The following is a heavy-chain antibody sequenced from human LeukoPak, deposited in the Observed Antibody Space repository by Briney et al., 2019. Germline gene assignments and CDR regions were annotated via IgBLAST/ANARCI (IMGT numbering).Heavy chain of an antibody. CDR2: IIPILGIA. J-gene: IGHJ4*02. V-gene: IGHV1-69*04. CDR1: GGTFSSYA. CDR3: ATESPGDY. Sequence: SVKVSCKASGGTFSSYAISWVRQAPGQGLEWMGRIIPILGIANYAQKFQGRVTIAADKSTSTAYMELSSLRSEDTAVYYCATESPGDYWGQGTLVTVSS.